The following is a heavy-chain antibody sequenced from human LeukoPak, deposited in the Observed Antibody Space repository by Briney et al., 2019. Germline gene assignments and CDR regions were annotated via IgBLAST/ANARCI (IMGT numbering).Heavy chain of an antibody. J-gene: IGHJ4*02. V-gene: IGHV3-23*01. Sequence: GGSLRLSCAASGFTFTSYAMSWVRQAPGKWLEWVSAISGSGGSTYYADSVKGRFTISRDNSKNTLYLQMNSQRAEYTAVYYCAKDRVLYYYDSSGYPAGYWGQGTLVTVSS. CDR3: AKDRVLYYYDSSGYPAGY. D-gene: IGHD3-22*01. CDR1: GFTFTSYA. CDR2: ISGSGGST.